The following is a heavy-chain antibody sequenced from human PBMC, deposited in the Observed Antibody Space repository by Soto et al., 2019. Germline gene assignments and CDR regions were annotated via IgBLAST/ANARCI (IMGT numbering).Heavy chain of an antibody. D-gene: IGHD6-13*01. J-gene: IGHJ6*02. CDR1: GYSFTIYW. CDR2: IDPSDSYT. CDR3: ARPARVPSYSSSWLYYYYGMDV. Sequence: PGESLKISCNGSGYSFTIYWISWVRQMPGKGLEWMGRIDPSDSYTNYSPSFQGHVTISADKSISTAYLQWSSLKASDTAMYYCARPARVPSYSSSWLYYYYGMDVWGQGTTVTVSS. V-gene: IGHV5-10-1*01.